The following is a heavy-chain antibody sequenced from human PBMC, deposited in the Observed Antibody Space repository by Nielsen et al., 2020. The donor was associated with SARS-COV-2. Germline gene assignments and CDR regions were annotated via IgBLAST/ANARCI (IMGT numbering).Heavy chain of an antibody. Sequence: GESLKISCTASGFSFMTYNMHWVRQAPGKGLEWVAAILHYGGNVYHADSVKGRFTISRDNSRNTLYLQMNTLRPEDTAVYSCAQDAYGDLIYGMDVWGRGTTVTVSS. CDR3: AQDAYGDLIYGMDV. V-gene: IGHV3-30*04. J-gene: IGHJ6*02. D-gene: IGHD4-17*01. CDR1: GFSFMTYN. CDR2: ILHYGGNV.